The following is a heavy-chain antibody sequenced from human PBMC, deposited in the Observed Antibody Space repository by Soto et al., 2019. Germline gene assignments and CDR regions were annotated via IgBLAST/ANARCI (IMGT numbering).Heavy chain of an antibody. CDR1: GYTFTSSS. J-gene: IGHJ4*02. V-gene: IGHV1-18*01. Sequence: QVQLVQSGAEVKKPGASVKVSCKASGYTFTSSSISWVRQAPGQGLEWMGWISTYNANTKYAQKLQGRVTMTTDTSTSTAYMELRSLRSDDTAVFYCAREMVRGVGSDYWGQGTLVTVSS. CDR3: AREMVRGVGSDY. D-gene: IGHD3-10*01. CDR2: ISTYNANT.